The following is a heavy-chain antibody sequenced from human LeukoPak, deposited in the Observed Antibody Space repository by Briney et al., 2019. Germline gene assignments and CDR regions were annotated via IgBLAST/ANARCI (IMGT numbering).Heavy chain of an antibody. D-gene: IGHD3-10*01. CDR3: ARDMVRGVITVGY. Sequence: ASVKVSCKASGYTFTGYYMHWVRQAPGQGLEWMGWINTNSGGTNYAQKFQGRATMTRDTSISTAYMELSRLRSDDTAVYYCARDMVRGVITVGYWGQGTLVTVSS. CDR2: INTNSGGT. CDR1: GYTFTGYY. V-gene: IGHV1-2*02. J-gene: IGHJ4*02.